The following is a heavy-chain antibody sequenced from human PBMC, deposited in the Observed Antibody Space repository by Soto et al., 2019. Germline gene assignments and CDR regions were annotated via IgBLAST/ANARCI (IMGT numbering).Heavy chain of an antibody. V-gene: IGHV3-23*01. D-gene: IGHD3-3*01. J-gene: IGHJ5*02. Sequence: PGGSLRLSCAASGFTFSSYAMSWVRQAPGKGLEWVSAISGSGGSTYYADSVKGRFTISRDNSKNTLYLQVNSLRAEDTAVYYCAKDPASGLVVPLAVLSYPWGQGTLVTVSS. CDR1: GFTFSSYA. CDR2: ISGSGGST. CDR3: AKDPASGLVVPLAVLSYP.